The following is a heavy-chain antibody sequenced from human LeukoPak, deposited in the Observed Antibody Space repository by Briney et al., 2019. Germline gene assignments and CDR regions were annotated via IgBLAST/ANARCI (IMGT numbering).Heavy chain of an antibody. CDR3: AKDLELTQWLVRLFDY. D-gene: IGHD6-19*01. Sequence: VQPGGSLRLSCAASGFTFSSYAMSWVRQAPWKGLEWVSAISGSGGSTYYADSVKGRFTISRDNSKNTLYLQMNSLRAEDTAVYYCAKDLELTQWLVRLFDYWGQGTLVTVSS. CDR1: GFTFSSYA. J-gene: IGHJ4*02. CDR2: ISGSGGST. V-gene: IGHV3-23*01.